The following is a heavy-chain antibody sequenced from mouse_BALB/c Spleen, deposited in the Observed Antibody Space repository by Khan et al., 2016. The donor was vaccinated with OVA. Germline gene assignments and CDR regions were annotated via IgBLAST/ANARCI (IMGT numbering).Heavy chain of an antibody. D-gene: IGHD1-1*02. J-gene: IGHJ3*01. CDR1: GFTFSDYY. CDR3: ARAGYGGFAY. CDR2: ISDGGSST. V-gene: IGHV5-4*02. Sequence: EVELVESGGGLVKPGGSLKLSCAASGFTFSDYYMYWVRQTPEKRLEWVATISDGGSSTFYPDSVKGRFTISRDNAKNNLDLQMSSLKSEDTAIYYFARAGYGGFAYWGQGTLVTVSA.